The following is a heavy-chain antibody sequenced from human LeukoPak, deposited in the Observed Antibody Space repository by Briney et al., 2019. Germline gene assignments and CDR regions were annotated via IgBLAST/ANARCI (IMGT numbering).Heavy chain of an antibody. CDR3: ATELRNYYDSSGYSSGY. D-gene: IGHD3-22*01. CDR2: INPNSGGT. Sequence: ASVKVSCKASGYTFTGYYMHWVRQAPGQGLEWMGWINPNSGGTNYAQKLQGRVTMTTDTSTSTAYMELRSLRSDDTAVYYCATELRNYYDSSGYSSGYWGQGTLVTVSS. J-gene: IGHJ4*02. V-gene: IGHV1-2*02. CDR1: GYTFTGYY.